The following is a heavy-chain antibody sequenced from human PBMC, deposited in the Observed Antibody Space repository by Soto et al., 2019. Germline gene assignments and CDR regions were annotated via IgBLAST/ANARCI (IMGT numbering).Heavy chain of an antibody. D-gene: IGHD3-22*01. CDR3: AKAWNTYYCDSSGFASDAFDI. V-gene: IGHV3-23*01. J-gene: IGHJ3*02. CDR2: ISGSGGST. CDR1: GFTFSSYA. Sequence: EVQLLESGGGLVQPGGSLRLSCAASGFTFSSYAMSWVHQAPGKGLEWVSAISGSGGSTYYADSVKGRFTISRDNSKNTLYLQMNILSAEDTAVYYCAKAWNTYYCDSSGFASDAFDIWVQGTMVTVSS.